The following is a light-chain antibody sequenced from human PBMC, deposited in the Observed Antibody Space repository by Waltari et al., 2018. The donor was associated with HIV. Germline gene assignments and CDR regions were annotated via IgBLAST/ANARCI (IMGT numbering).Light chain of an antibody. CDR1: SSDVGSFNL. CDR2: EVS. CDR3: CSYAGSSTLV. Sequence: QSALTQPASVSGHPGQSIPISCTGTSSDVGSFNLISWYQQHPGKAPKLMIYEVSNRPSGVSNRFSGSKSGNTASLTISGLQAEDEADYYCCSYAGSSTLVFGGGTKLTVL. V-gene: IGLV2-23*02. J-gene: IGLJ2*01.